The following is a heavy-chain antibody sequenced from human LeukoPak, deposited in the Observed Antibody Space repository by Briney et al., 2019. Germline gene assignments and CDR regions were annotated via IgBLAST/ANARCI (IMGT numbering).Heavy chain of an antibody. J-gene: IGHJ4*02. CDR3: ARGLGARDY. V-gene: IGHV4-34*01. CDR2: INHSGST. Sequence: PSETLSLTCAVYGGSFSGYYWSWIRQPPGKGLEWIGEINHSGSTSYNPSLKSRVTISVDTSKNQFSLKLSSVTAADTAVNYCARGLGARDYWGQGSLVTVSS. CDR1: GGSFSGYY. D-gene: IGHD1-26*01.